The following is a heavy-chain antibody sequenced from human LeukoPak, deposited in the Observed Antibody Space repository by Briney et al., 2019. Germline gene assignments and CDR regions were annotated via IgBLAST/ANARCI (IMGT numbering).Heavy chain of an antibody. CDR3: ARVNYYDSSGYYYFDY. CDR1: GGSISSYY. CDR2: IYYSGST. J-gene: IGHJ4*02. D-gene: IGHD3-22*01. Sequence: SETLSLTCTVSGGSISSYYWSWIRQPPGKGLEWIGYIYYSGSTNYKPSLKSRVTISVDTSKNQFSLKLSSVTAADTAVYYCARVNYYDSSGYYYFDYWGQGTLVTVSS. V-gene: IGHV4-59*01.